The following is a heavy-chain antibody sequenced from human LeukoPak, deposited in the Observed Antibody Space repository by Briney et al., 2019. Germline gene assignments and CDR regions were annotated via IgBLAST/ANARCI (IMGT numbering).Heavy chain of an antibody. CDR3: AKDTYGGNLDYFDY. J-gene: IGHJ4*02. CDR1: GFTFSSYG. D-gene: IGHD4-23*01. CDR2: ISGSGGST. Sequence: GGTLRLSCAASGFTFSSYGMSWVRQAPGKGLEWVSAISGSGGSTYYADSVKGRFTISRDNSKNTLYLQMNSLRAEDTAVYYCAKDTYGGNLDYFDYWGQGTLVTVSS. V-gene: IGHV3-23*01.